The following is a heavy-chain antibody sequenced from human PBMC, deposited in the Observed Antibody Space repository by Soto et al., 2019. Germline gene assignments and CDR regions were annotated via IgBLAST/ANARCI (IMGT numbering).Heavy chain of an antibody. J-gene: IGHJ4*02. Sequence: ASVKVSCKASGYTFTGYYMHWVRQAPGQGLEWMGWINPNSGGTNYAQKFQGWVTMTRDTSISTAYMELSRLRSDDTAVYYCARVDYYDSSGYFDYWGQGTLVTVS. V-gene: IGHV1-2*04. D-gene: IGHD3-22*01. CDR1: GYTFTGYY. CDR3: ARVDYYDSSGYFDY. CDR2: INPNSGGT.